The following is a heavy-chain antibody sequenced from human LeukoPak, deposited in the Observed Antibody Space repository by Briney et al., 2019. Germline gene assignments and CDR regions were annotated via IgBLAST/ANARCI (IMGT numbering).Heavy chain of an antibody. CDR3: ARAPTYYYDSSGYYYDY. CDR2: ISAYNGNT. Sequence: GASVKVSCKASGGTFSSYAISWVRQAPGQGLEWMGWISAYNGNTNYAQKLQGRVTMTTDTSTSTAYMELRSLRSDDTAVYYCARAPTYYYDSSGYYYDYWGQGTLVTVSS. V-gene: IGHV1-18*01. J-gene: IGHJ4*02. D-gene: IGHD3-22*01. CDR1: GGTFSSYA.